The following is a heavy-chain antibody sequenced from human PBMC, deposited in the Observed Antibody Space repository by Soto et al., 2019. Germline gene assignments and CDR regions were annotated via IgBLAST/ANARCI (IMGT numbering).Heavy chain of an antibody. CDR1: GGSISSSSYF. Sequence: SETLSLTCTVSGGSISSSSYFWGWIRQPPGKGLEWIGSIYYTGSTYYNPSLKSRVTISVDTSKNQLSLRLNFVTAADTAVYYCAREDKVVVAATINSGYWGQGTLVTVSS. D-gene: IGHD2-15*01. V-gene: IGHV4-39*02. CDR3: AREDKVVVAATINSGY. J-gene: IGHJ4*02. CDR2: IYYTGST.